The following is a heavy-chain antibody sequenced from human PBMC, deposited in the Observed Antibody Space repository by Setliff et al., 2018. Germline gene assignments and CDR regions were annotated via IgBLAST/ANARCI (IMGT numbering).Heavy chain of an antibody. CDR1: GYTFTNFG. CDR3: AISTLSICSGGSCPNAFDI. V-gene: IGHV1-18*01. D-gene: IGHD2-15*01. J-gene: IGHJ3*02. CDR2: ININNFNT. Sequence: GASVKVSCKASGYTFTNFGITWVRQAPGQGLEWMGWININNFNTKYAQKLQGRVTMTTDTSKSAAYMDLRGLRSDDTAVYYCAISTLSICSGGSCPNAFDIWGQGTMVTVSS.